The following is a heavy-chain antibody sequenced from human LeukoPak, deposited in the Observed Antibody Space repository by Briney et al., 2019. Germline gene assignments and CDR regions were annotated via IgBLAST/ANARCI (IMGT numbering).Heavy chain of an antibody. CDR1: GYRLTNNW. CDR3: VRFGLTSSLDY. J-gene: IGHJ4*02. Sequence: GESLKISCKISGYRLTNNWIGWVRQVPGKGLEWMGLIYPGDSDTRYSPSFQGQVTFSVDTSISTAYLQLSGLRASDTAIYYCVRFGLTSSLDYWGQGTLVAVSS. D-gene: IGHD6-13*01. CDR2: IYPGDSDT. V-gene: IGHV5-51*01.